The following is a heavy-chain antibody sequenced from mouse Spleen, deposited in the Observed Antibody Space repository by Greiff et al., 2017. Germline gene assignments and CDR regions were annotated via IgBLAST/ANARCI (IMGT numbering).Heavy chain of an antibody. Sequence: VQLKQSGPELVKPGASVKIPCKASGYTFTDYNMDWVKQSHGKSLEWIGDINPNNGGTIYNQKFKGKATLTVDKSSSTAYMELRSLTSEDTAVYYCAIDDGYYEFAYWGQGTLVTVSA. D-gene: IGHD2-3*01. CDR1: GYTFTDYN. CDR2: INPNNGGT. V-gene: IGHV1-18*01. J-gene: IGHJ3*01. CDR3: AIDDGYYEFAY.